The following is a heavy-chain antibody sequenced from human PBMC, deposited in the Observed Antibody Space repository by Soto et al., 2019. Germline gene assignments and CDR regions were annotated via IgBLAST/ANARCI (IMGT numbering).Heavy chain of an antibody. J-gene: IGHJ4*02. Sequence: ASVKVSCKASGYTFNSYAIHWVRQAPGQRLEWMGWINAGNGNTKYSQKFQGRVTISRDTSAITAYMELSSLRSEDTAVYYCARELGLPTTTITYFDHWGQGTLVTVSS. CDR2: INAGNGNT. D-gene: IGHD1-26*01. V-gene: IGHV1-3*01. CDR3: ARELGLPTTTITYFDH. CDR1: GYTFNSYA.